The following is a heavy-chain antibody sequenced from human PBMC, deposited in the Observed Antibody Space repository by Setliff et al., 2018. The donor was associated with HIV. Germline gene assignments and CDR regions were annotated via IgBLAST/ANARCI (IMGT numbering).Heavy chain of an antibody. Sequence: SETLSLTCTVSGDSIGGYYWNWIRQPAGKGLEWIGRVYASAYSNYNPSLKSRVTMSVDTSQNQFSLKLRSVNAADKAVYYCARDWVTRSNYYGSGSPWYFDFWGRGILVTVSS. CDR2: VYASAYS. CDR3: ARDWVTRSNYYGSGSPWYFDF. J-gene: IGHJ2*01. D-gene: IGHD3-10*01. CDR1: GDSIGGYY. V-gene: IGHV4-4*07.